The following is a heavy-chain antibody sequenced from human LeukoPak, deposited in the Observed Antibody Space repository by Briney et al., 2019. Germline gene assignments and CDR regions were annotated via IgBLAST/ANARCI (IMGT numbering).Heavy chain of an antibody. CDR1: GFTFDDYG. CDR2: INWSGGST. D-gene: IGHD4-11*01. CDR3: ARVGTTRGYYYYYYMDV. J-gene: IGHJ6*03. V-gene: IGHV3-20*04. Sequence: GGSLRLSCAASGFTFDDYGMSWVRQAPGKGLEWVSGINWSGGSTGYADSVKGRFTISRDNAENSLYLQMNSLRAEDTALYYCARVGTTRGYYYYYYMDVWGKGTTVTVSS.